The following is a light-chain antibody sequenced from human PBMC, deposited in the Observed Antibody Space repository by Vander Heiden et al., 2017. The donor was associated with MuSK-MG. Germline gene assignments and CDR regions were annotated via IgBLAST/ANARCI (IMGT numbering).Light chain of an antibody. CDR1: QSVSSN. V-gene: IGKV3-15*01. J-gene: IGKJ1*01. Sequence: IVMTQSPATLSVSPGESATLSCRASQSVSSNLAWYQQKPGQAPRLLIFGASTRATGIPARFSGSGSGAEFTLTINSLQSEDFGVFFCHQYNNWPPTFGQGSKVEI. CDR2: GAS. CDR3: HQYNNWPPT.